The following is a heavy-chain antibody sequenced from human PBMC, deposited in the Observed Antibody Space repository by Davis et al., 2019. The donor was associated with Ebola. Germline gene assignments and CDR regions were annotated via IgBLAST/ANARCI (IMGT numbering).Heavy chain of an antibody. CDR2: LYSGGST. V-gene: IGHV3-66*01. Sequence: GESLKISCAASGFTVSSTYMNWVRQAPGKGLEWVSVLYSGGSTYYADSVRGRFTISRDNSKNTLYLQMNSLRAEDTAVYYCANGNYDSDGYWGYWLDPWGQGTLVTVSS. CDR3: ANGNYDSDGYWGYWLDP. CDR1: GFTVSSTY. J-gene: IGHJ5*02. D-gene: IGHD3-22*01.